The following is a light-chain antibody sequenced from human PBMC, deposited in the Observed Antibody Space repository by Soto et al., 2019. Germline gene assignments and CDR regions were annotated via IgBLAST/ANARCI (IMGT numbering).Light chain of an antibody. CDR3: QQYNTSSRT. CDR1: QSISTW. J-gene: IGKJ2*02. Sequence: DIPMTQSPSTLSASVGDRVTITCRASQSISTWLAWYQHKPGKAPKLLIYKASSLEGGVPSRFSGSGSGTEFTLTISSLQPDDFAPYYCQQYNTSSRTFGQGTKVETK. V-gene: IGKV1-5*03. CDR2: KAS.